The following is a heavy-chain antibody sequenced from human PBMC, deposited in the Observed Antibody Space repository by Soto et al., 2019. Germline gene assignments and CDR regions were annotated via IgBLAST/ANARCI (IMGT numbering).Heavy chain of an antibody. V-gene: IGHV3-33*01. CDR1: GFTFSSYG. J-gene: IGHJ5*02. D-gene: IGHD1-26*01. Sequence: GGSLRLSCAASGFTFSSYGMHWVRQAPGKGLEWVAVIWYDGSNKYYADSVKGRFTISRDNSKNTLYLQMNSLRAEDTAVYYCASDSLSSTWFVTWGQGTLVTVSS. CDR2: IWYDGSNK. CDR3: ASDSLSSTWFVT.